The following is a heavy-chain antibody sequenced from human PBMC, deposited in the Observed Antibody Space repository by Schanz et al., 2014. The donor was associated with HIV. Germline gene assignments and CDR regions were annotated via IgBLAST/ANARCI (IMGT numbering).Heavy chain of an antibody. V-gene: IGHV1-18*01. CDR1: GYGFTGFG. J-gene: IGHJ4*02. CDR3: AVSQYKFRSYYFAA. CDR2: INTASRGT. D-gene: IGHD3-10*01. Sequence: QVQEVQSGRETKKPGDSVKVSCRTSGYGFTGFGISWVRQALGQGLEWMGWINTASRGTDTAHQFQDRLTQTTQTSTGTAYMELRSLRPDDTAVYYCAVSQYKFRSYYFAAWDQGTLVTVSS.